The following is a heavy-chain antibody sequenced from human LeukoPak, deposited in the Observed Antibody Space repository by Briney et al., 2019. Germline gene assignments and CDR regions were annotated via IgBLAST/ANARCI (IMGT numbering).Heavy chain of an antibody. D-gene: IGHD6-13*01. J-gene: IGHJ4*02. Sequence: TGGSLRLSCAASGFTFSSYWMSWVRQAPGKGLEWVANIKQDGSEKYYVDFVKGRFTISRDNAKNSLYLQMNSLRAEDTAVYYCARVGGAAAVLPSDYWGQGTLVTVSS. CDR1: GFTFSSYW. CDR3: ARVGGAAAVLPSDY. CDR2: IKQDGSEK. V-gene: IGHV3-7*01.